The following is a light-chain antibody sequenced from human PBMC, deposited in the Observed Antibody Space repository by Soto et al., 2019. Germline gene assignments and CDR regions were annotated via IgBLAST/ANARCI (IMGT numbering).Light chain of an antibody. CDR3: HQYGISPPT. CDR1: QSVSSSD. CDR2: GAS. V-gene: IGKV3-20*01. Sequence: TQSPSTLSASVGDRVTLSCRASQSVSSSDLAWYQQKPGQAPRLLISGASNRATGTPDRFSGSGSGTDFTLTITSLEPEDFAVFYCHQYGISPPTFGQGTKVEI. J-gene: IGKJ1*01.